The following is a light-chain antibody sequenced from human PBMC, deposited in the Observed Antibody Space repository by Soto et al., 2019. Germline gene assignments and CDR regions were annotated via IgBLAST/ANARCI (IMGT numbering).Light chain of an antibody. CDR1: SSNIGSHS. V-gene: IGLV1-47*01. Sequence: QSALTQPPSASGTPGQRVTISCSGSSSNIGSHSVYWYQQFPGAAPKLIIYSSDQRPSGVPDRFSGSKSGSSASLAISGLRSEDEADYSCAAWDDSLSGYVFGAGTKLTVL. J-gene: IGLJ1*01. CDR2: SSD. CDR3: AAWDDSLSGYV.